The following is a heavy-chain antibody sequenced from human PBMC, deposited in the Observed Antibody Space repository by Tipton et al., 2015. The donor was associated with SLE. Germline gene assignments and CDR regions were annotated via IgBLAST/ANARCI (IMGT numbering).Heavy chain of an antibody. CDR1: GGSISSGGYS. V-gene: IGHV4-30-2*01. CDR2: IYHSGST. Sequence: TLSLTCAVSGGSISSGGYSWSWIRQPPGKGLEWIGYIYHSGSTYYNPSLKSRVTISVDRSKNQFSLKLSSVTAADTAVYYCARDVGGYNTGWFPYYFDYWGQGTLVTVSS. J-gene: IGHJ4*02. CDR3: ARDVGGYNTGWFPYYFDY. D-gene: IGHD2-8*02.